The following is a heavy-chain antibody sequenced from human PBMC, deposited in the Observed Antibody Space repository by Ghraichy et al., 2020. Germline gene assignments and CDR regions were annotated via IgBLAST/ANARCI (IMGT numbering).Heavy chain of an antibody. Sequence: SETLSLTCAVSSGSISSINWWTWVRQPPGKVLEWIGEIYHSGSTNYNPSLKSRVTISVDKSKNQFSLKLSSVTAADTAVYYCARRSRWHVSWGQGTLVTVSS. CDR3: ARRSRWHVS. CDR1: SGSISSINW. D-gene: IGHD6-13*01. J-gene: IGHJ5*02. CDR2: IYHSGST. V-gene: IGHV4-4*02.